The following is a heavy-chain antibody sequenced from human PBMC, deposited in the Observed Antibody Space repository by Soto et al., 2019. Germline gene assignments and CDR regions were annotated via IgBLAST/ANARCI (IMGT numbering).Heavy chain of an antibody. D-gene: IGHD3-22*01. CDR3: ARGYDRGLRLYYCGMDV. CDR1: GGSISSSNW. CDR2: LYHSGST. Sequence: QVQLQESGPGLVKPSGTLSLTCAVSGGSISSSNWWSWVRQPPGKGLEWIGELYHSGSTNYNPSLKSRVTISVDKSKNQRSLKLSSVTAADTAVYYCARGYDRGLRLYYCGMDVWGQGTTVTVSS. V-gene: IGHV4-4*02. J-gene: IGHJ6*02.